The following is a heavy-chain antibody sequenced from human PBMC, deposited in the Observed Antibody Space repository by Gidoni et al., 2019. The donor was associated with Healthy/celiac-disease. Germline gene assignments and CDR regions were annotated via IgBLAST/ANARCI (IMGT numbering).Heavy chain of an antibody. V-gene: IGHV1-2*02. J-gene: IGHJ6*02. CDR3: ASGFRRGWLQLKDYYYYGMDV. CDR2: INPNSGGT. D-gene: IGHD5-12*01. Sequence: QVQLVQSGAEVKKPGASVKVSCKASGSTFTGYSMHWVRQAPGQGLEWMGWINPNSGGTNYAQKLQGRVTMTRDTSISTAYMELSRLRSDDTAVYYCASGFRRGWLQLKDYYYYGMDVWGQGTTVTVSS. CDR1: GSTFTGYS.